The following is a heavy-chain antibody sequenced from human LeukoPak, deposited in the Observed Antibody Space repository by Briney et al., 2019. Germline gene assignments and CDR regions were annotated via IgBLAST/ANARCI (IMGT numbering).Heavy chain of an antibody. Sequence: PSQTLSLTCTVSGGSISSGGYYWSWIRQHPGKGLEWIGYIYHSGSTYYNPSLKSRVTISVDRSKNQFSLKLSSVTAADTAVYYCARAALLNDPQNFDYWGQGTLVTVSS. CDR1: GGSISSGGYY. CDR3: ARAALLNDPQNFDY. J-gene: IGHJ4*02. V-gene: IGHV4-31*03. D-gene: IGHD2-21*01. CDR2: IYHSGST.